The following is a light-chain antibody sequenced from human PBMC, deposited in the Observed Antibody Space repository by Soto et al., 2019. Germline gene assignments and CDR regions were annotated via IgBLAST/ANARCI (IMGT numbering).Light chain of an antibody. CDR3: QQYNIWPPYT. CDR1: QSVGDT. CDR2: GAS. Sequence: EIVLTQSPGTLSLSPGERATLSCRASQSVGDTYLAWYQQKPGQAPRVLIFGASTRATGTPARFSGSGSGTEFTLTISSLQPEDFAVYYCQQYNIWPPYTFGQGTKVDIK. J-gene: IGKJ2*01. V-gene: IGKV3-15*01.